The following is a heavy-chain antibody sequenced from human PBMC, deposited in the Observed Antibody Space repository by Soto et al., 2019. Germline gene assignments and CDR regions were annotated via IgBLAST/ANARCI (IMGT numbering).Heavy chain of an antibody. CDR1: GFTLSSYGSSYG. J-gene: IGHJ4*02. Sequence: QVQVVESGGGVVQPGRSLRLSCAASGFTLSSYGSSYGMHWVRQAPGKGLEWVAVIWHDESNNFYADSVKGRFTISRDVSKNTVYLQMNSLRAEDTAVYFCARFSTTWEFDYWGQGTLVTVSS. D-gene: IGHD1-26*01. CDR3: ARFSTTWEFDY. CDR2: IWHDESNN. V-gene: IGHV3-33*01.